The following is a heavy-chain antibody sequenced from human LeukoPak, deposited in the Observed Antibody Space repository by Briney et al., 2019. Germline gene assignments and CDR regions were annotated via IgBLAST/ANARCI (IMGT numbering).Heavy chain of an antibody. CDR1: GYTFTGYY. Sequence: GASVKVSCKASGYTFTGYYMHWVRQAPGQGLEWMGWINPNSGGTNYAQKFQGRVTMTRDTSISTAYMELSSLRSEDTAVYYCARAATHMITFGGARNAFDIWGQGTMVTVSS. J-gene: IGHJ3*02. CDR2: INPNSGGT. V-gene: IGHV1-2*02. D-gene: IGHD3-16*01. CDR3: ARAATHMITFGGARNAFDI.